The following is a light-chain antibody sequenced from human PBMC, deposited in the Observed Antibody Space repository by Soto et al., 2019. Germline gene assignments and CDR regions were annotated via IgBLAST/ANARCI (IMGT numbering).Light chain of an antibody. V-gene: IGKV2-28*01. CDR3: MQALQTPVT. CDR2: LGS. CDR1: QSLLHSNVNNY. Sequence: DIVMTQSPLSLPVTPGEPASISCRSSQSLLHSNVNNYLDWYLQKPGQSPQLLIYLGSNRASGVPDGFSGSGSGTDFTLKISRVAAEDVGVYYCMQALQTPVTFGQGTRLEI. J-gene: IGKJ5*01.